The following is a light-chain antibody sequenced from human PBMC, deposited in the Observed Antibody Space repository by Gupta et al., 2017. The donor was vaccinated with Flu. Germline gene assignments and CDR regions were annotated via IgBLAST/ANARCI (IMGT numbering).Light chain of an antibody. CDR1: QSVRSY. CDR2: DVS. V-gene: IGKV3-11*01. Sequence: TLSLAPGERATLSCRASQSVRSYLAWYKQKHGQAPRLLIYDVSVRATGTKARFSGSGDGTDFTLTISSLEPEDFAVYYCQQRRSGPPEITFGGGTKVEI. J-gene: IGKJ4*01. CDR3: QQRRSGPPEIT.